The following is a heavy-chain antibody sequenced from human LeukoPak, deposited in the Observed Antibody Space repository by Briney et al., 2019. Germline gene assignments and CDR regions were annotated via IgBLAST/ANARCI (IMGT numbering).Heavy chain of an antibody. V-gene: IGHV3-15*01. CDR1: GFTFTYAW. J-gene: IGHJ4*02. Sequence: GGSLRLSCAASGFTFTYAWMSWVRQAPGNGLEWVGRIKTKTDGGTTDYAAPVKGRFTISRDDLKNTVYLQMNRLKTEDTAVYYCSTGFGDGWGQGTLVTVSS. D-gene: IGHD3-10*01. CDR2: IKTKTDGGTT. CDR3: STGFGDG.